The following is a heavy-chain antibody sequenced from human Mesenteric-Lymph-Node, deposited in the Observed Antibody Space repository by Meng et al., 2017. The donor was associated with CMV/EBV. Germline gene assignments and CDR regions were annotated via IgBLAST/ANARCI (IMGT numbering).Heavy chain of an antibody. J-gene: IGHJ6*02. D-gene: IGHD6-13*01. CDR3: ARDRIRYSSSWSYGMDV. V-gene: IGHV4-31*03. Sequence: LRLSCTVSGGSISSGGYYWSWIRQHPGKGLEWIGYIYYSGSTYYNPSLKSRVTISVDTSKNQFSLKLSSVTAADTAVYYCARDRIRYSSSWSYGMDVWGQGTTVTVSS. CDR1: GGSISSGGYY. CDR2: IYYSGST.